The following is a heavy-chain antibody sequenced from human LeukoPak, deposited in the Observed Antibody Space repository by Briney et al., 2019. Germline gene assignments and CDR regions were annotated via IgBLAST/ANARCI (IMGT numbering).Heavy chain of an antibody. V-gene: IGHV3-21*06. CDR1: GFTFSVYS. CDR2: ISGDSRYI. CDR3: ARGPFSSSWSEFDY. Sequence: GGSLRLSCAASGFTFSVYSLNWVRRTPGKGLEWVSCISGDSRYIYYADSLKGRSTISRDNAQNSLYLHMNNLRAEDTAVYYCARGPFSSSWSEFDYWGQGTLVTVSS. J-gene: IGHJ4*02. D-gene: IGHD6-13*01.